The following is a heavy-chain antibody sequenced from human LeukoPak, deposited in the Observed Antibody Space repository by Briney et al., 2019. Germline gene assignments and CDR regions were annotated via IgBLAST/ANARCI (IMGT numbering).Heavy chain of an antibody. V-gene: IGHV3-33*01. CDR1: GFTFSSYG. CDR2: IWYDGSNK. J-gene: IGHJ4*02. CDR3: ARMLVPAAILEGLAY. D-gene: IGHD2-2*02. Sequence: GGSLRLSCAASGFTFSSYGMHWVRQAPGKGLEWVAVIWYDGSNKYYADSVKGRFTISRDNSKNTLYLQMNSLRAEDTAVYYCARMLVPAAILEGLAYWGQGTLVTVSS.